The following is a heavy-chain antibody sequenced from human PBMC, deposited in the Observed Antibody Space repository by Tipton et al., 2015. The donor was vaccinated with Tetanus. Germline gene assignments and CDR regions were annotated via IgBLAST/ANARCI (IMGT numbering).Heavy chain of an antibody. J-gene: IGHJ5*02. CDR1: GGSFSGNY. CDR3: ASLPKHWLAPRGAP. D-gene: IGHD6-19*01. Sequence: GLVKPSETLSLTCGVSGGSFSGNYWSWVRQAPGKGLEWIGEINHRGGTMYNPSLKRRVTISGDTSKNQFSLNLTSVTAADTAVYYCASLPKHWLAPRGAPWGQGTLVTVSS. V-gene: IGHV4-34*01. CDR2: INHRGGT.